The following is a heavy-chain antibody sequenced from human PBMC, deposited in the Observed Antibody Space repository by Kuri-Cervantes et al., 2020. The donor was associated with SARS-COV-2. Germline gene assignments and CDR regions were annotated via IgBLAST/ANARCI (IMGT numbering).Heavy chain of an antibody. CDR2: IYYSGST. D-gene: IGHD1-26*01. V-gene: IGHV4-30-4*08. CDR3: ASIEWELLSYFDY. J-gene: IGHJ4*02. Sequence: SETLSLTCTVSGGSISSGDYYWSWIRQPPGKGLEWIGYIYYSGSTYYNPSLKSRVTISVDTSKNQFSLKLSSVTAADTAVYYCASIEWELLSYFDYWGQGTLVTVSS. CDR1: GGSISSGDYY.